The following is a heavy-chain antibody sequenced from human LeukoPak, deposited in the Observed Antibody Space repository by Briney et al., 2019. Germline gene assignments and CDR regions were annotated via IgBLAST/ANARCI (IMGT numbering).Heavy chain of an antibody. CDR3: AREGYGSGSYYNWFDP. D-gene: IGHD3-10*01. CDR1: GGSISSYY. J-gene: IGHJ5*02. CDR2: IYYSGST. V-gene: IGHV4-59*12. Sequence: SETLSLTCTVSGGSISSYYWSWIRQPPGKGLEWIGYIYYSGSTNYNPSPKSRVTISVDTSKNQFSLKLSSVTAADTAVYYCAREGYGSGSYYNWFDPWGQGTLVTVSS.